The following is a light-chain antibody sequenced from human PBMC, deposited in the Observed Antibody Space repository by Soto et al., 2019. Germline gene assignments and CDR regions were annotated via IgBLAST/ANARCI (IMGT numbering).Light chain of an antibody. V-gene: IGKV1-33*01. Sequence: DIQMTQSPSSLSASLGDRVTITCQAGQDITKYLNWYQHKPGKAPKLLIYDASHLETGVPSRFSGSGSGTDFTLSISSLQPEDFATYFCQQSYSTPPWTFGQGTKVDIK. CDR2: DAS. CDR1: QDITKY. CDR3: QQSYSTPPWT. J-gene: IGKJ1*01.